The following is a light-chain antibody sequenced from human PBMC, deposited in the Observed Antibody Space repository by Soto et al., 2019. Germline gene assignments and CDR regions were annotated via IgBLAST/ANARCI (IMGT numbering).Light chain of an antibody. CDR2: EVS. V-gene: IGKV2-30*01. Sequence: DVVMTQSPLSLPVTLGQPASISCRSSQSLLYTDGDTYLTWFQQRPGQSPRRLIYEVSKRDSGVPDRFRGSGSGTVFTLQISRVEAEDVGLYYCMQGTHWPWTFGQGTKVEIK. J-gene: IGKJ1*01. CDR3: MQGTHWPWT. CDR1: QSLLYTDGDTY.